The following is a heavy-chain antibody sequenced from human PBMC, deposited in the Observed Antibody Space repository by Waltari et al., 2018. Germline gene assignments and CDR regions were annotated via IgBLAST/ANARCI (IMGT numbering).Heavy chain of an antibody. J-gene: IGHJ4*02. Sequence: QVQLVESGGGVVQPGRSLRLSCAASGFDFRGYVMHWVRQDPGKGVEWGAVIWYDGRYEYYADAVKGRFTISRDNSKDTLYLQMNSLRAEDTAVYYCARDFASTYFFDYWGQGTLVTVSS. CDR1: GFDFRGYV. CDR3: ARDFASTYFFDY. V-gene: IGHV3-33*01. CDR2: IWYDGRYE.